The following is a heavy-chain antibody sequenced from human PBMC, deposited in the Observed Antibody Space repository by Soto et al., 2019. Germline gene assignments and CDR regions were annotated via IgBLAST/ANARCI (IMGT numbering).Heavy chain of an antibody. V-gene: IGHV4-39*01. CDR1: GGSISSSSYY. D-gene: IGHD4-17*01. CDR2: IYYSGST. Sequence: SETLSLTCTVSGGSISSSSYYWGWIRQPPGKGLEWIGSIYYSGSTYYNPSLKSRVTISVDTSKNQFSLKLSSVTAADTAVYYCARILTTVVTYYYYGMDVWGQGTTVTVSS. J-gene: IGHJ6*02. CDR3: ARILTTVVTYYYYGMDV.